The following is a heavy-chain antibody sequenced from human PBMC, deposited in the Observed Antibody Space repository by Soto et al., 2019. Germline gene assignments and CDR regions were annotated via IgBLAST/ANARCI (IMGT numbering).Heavy chain of an antibody. D-gene: IGHD3-16*02. Sequence: SQTLSLTCAISVDSVSSNSAAWNWIRQSPSRGLEWLGRTYYRSKWYNDYAVSVKSRITINPDTSKNQFSLQLNSVTPEDTAVYYCARATDEAWGSYRYYYYYGMDVWGQGTTVTVSS. V-gene: IGHV6-1*01. J-gene: IGHJ6*02. CDR3: ARATDEAWGSYRYYYYYGMDV. CDR1: VDSVSSNSAA. CDR2: TYYRSKWYN.